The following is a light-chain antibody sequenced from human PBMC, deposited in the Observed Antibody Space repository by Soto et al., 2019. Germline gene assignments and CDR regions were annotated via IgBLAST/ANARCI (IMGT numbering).Light chain of an antibody. CDR2: AAS. CDR1: QGISSY. Sequence: DIQLTQSPSFLSASVGDRITITCRASQGISSYLAWYQQKPGTAPKLLIYAASTLQSGVPSRFSGSGSGTEFTLTISSLQPEDFATYYCQQLNSYPITFGQGTRLEIK. CDR3: QQLNSYPIT. V-gene: IGKV1-9*01. J-gene: IGKJ5*01.